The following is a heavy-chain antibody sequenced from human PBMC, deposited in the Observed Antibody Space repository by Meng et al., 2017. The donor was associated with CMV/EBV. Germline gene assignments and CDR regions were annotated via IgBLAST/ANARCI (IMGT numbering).Heavy chain of an antibody. J-gene: IGHJ6*02. CDR3: ARGTELSFDWLTHPRGPDNGLDV. V-gene: IGHV1-8*01. CDR1: GYSFTNYD. D-gene: IGHD3-9*01. CDR2: MNPNSGNT. Sequence: ASVKVSCKASGYSFTNYDINWVRQATGQGLEWMGWMNPNSGNTGYAHKFQGRVTMTRNTSISTAFMELSSLSSEDTAVYYCARGTELSFDWLTHPRGPDNGLDVWGQGTTVTVSS.